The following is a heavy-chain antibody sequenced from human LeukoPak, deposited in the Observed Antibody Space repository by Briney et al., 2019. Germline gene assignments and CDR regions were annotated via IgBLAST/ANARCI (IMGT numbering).Heavy chain of an antibody. CDR1: GFTFSSYW. V-gene: IGHV3-7*01. CDR3: AREDSTSFDY. Sequence: PGGSLRLSCAASGFTFSSYWMSWVRLAPGKGLEWVANIKGDGSEKWYADSVKGRFTISRDNAKNTLYLQMNSLRAEDTAVYYCAREDSTSFDYWGQGTLVTVSS. J-gene: IGHJ4*02. CDR2: IKGDGSEK. D-gene: IGHD2-2*01.